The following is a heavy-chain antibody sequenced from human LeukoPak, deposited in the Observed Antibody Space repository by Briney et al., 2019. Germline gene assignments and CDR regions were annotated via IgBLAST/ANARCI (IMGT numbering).Heavy chain of an antibody. V-gene: IGHV4-30-2*01. J-gene: IGHJ4*02. CDR1: GGSISSGGYS. CDR2: IYQSGTT. D-gene: IGHD3-10*01. CDR3: AREGDPTGSYYNY. Sequence: SETLSLTCAVSGGSISSGGYSWSWIRQPPGKGLEWIGYIYQSGTTYYNPSLNSRVTISVDRSKNQFSLNLNSVTAADTAVYYCAREGDPTGSYYNYWGQGILVTVSS.